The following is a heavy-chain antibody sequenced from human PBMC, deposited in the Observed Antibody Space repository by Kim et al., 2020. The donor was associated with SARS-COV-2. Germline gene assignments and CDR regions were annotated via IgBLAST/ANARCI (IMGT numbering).Heavy chain of an antibody. CDR3: ARVDDILTGYLGGAFDI. J-gene: IGHJ3*02. Sequence: SETLSLTCTVSGGSISSGGYYWSWIRQHPGKGLEWIGYIYYSGSTYYNPSLKSRVTISVDTSKNQFSLKLSSVTAADTAVYYCARVDDILTGYLGGAFDIWGQGRMVTVSS. D-gene: IGHD3-9*01. CDR1: GGSISSGGYY. V-gene: IGHV4-31*03. CDR2: IYYSGST.